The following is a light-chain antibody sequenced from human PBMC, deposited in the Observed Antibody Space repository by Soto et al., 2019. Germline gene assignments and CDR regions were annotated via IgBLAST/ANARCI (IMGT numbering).Light chain of an antibody. CDR1: RSVSGY. CDR2: DAS. CDR3: QLRST. V-gene: IGKV3-11*01. J-gene: IGKJ5*01. Sequence: EIVLTQSPATLSLSPGERATLSCRASRSVSGYLAWYQLKPGQAPRLLIYDASNRATGIPARFSGSGSGTDFTLTISSLEPEDFAVYYCQLRSTFGQGTRLEIK.